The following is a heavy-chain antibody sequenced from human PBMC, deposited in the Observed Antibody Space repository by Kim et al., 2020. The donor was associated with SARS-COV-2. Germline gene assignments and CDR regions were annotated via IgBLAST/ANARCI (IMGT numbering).Heavy chain of an antibody. CDR3: ARDLEWNLDS. D-gene: IGHD1-1*01. V-gene: IGHV3-11*01. CDR1: GFMFSDYY. Sequence: GGSLRLSCAASGFMFSDYYMNWIRQAPGKGLEWVAHIAVNGRTIYYTDSVQGRFTISRDNAKNSLYLQMNGLRAEDTALYYCARDLEWNLDSWGQGTLVT. J-gene: IGHJ4*02. CDR2: IAVNGRTI.